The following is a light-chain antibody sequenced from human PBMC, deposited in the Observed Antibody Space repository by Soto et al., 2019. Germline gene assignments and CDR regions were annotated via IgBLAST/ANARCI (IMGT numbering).Light chain of an antibody. Sequence: EIVMTQSPATLSVSSGERATLSCRASRNVYTNLAWYQQRPGQAPRLLISGASTRATDIPGRFSGSGSGTEFTLTISGLQSEDVAVYYCQQYINWPPEYTFGQGTKLEI. J-gene: IGKJ2*01. CDR1: RNVYTN. V-gene: IGKV3-15*01. CDR3: QQYINWPPEYT. CDR2: GAS.